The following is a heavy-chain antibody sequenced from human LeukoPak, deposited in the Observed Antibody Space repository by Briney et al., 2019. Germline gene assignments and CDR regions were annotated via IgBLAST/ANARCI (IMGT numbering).Heavy chain of an antibody. CDR1: GFTFDSYG. D-gene: IGHD3-22*01. CDR2: IRYDGSNK. CDR3: VKDGNYDSSGEGYFYYMDV. J-gene: IGHJ6*03. V-gene: IGHV3-30*02. Sequence: GGSLRLSCASSGFTFDSYGMHWVRQAPDKGLEWVTFIRYDGSNKYSADSVKGRFTISRDNSKNTLYLQMNSLRAEDTAVYYCVKDGNYDSSGEGYFYYMDVWGKGTTVTVSS.